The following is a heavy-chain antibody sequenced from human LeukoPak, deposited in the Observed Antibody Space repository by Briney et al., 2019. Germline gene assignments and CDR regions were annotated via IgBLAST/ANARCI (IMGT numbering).Heavy chain of an antibody. CDR3: ARGVEAAGNDY. CDR1: GFTFRTYW. CDR2: INSDGSGT. Sequence: GGSLRLSCAASGFTFRTYWMHWVRQAPGKGLVWVSRINSDGSGTTYADSVKGRFTISRDTAKNTLYLQMNSLRAEDTAVYYCARGVEAAGNDYYGQGTLVTVSS. D-gene: IGHD6-13*01. J-gene: IGHJ4*02. V-gene: IGHV3-74*01.